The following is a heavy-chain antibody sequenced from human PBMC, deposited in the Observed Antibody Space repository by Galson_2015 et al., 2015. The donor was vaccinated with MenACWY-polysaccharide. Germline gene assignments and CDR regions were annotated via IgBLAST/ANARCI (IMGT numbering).Heavy chain of an antibody. J-gene: IGHJ6*02. CDR1: GFIFSNYW. V-gene: IGHV3-7*01. CDR3: ARGHYGMDV. Sequence: SLRLSCATSGFIFSNYWMHWVRRAPGKGLEWVASIKKDGSEKYYVDSVKGRFTISRDNGKKSVFLQMSSLRVEDTAVYYCARGHYGMDVWGQGTTVTVSS. CDR2: IKKDGSEK.